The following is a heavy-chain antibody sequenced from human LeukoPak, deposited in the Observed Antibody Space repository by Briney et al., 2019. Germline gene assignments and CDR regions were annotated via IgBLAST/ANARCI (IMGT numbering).Heavy chain of an antibody. V-gene: IGHV6-1*01. Sequence: SQTLSLTCAISGDSVSSNSAAWNWIRQSPSRGLEWLGRTYYRSKWYNDYAVSVKSRRTINPDTPKNQFSLQLNSVTPEDTAVYYCARSSLWFGELLSQARPSHYYFDYWGQGTLVTVSS. CDR2: TYYRSKWYN. D-gene: IGHD3-10*01. CDR3: ARSSLWFGELLSQARPSHYYFDY. CDR1: GDSVSSNSAA. J-gene: IGHJ4*02.